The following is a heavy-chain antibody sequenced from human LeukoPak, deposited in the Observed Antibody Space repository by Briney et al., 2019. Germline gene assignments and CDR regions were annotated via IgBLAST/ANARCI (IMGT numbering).Heavy chain of an antibody. CDR3: ARGIHTDTGYSSSCFDY. CDR2: IYYSGST. V-gene: IGHV4-59*12. CDR1: GGSISSYY. D-gene: IGHD6-13*01. Sequence: SETLSLTCTVSGGSISSYYWSWIRQPPGKGLEWIGYIYYSGSTNSNPSLKSRVTISVDTSKNQFSLNLSSVTAADTAVYYCARGIHTDTGYSSSCFDYWGQGTLVTVSS. J-gene: IGHJ4*02.